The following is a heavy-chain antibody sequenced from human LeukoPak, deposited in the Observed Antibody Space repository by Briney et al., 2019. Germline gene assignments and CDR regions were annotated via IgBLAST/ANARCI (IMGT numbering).Heavy chain of an antibody. V-gene: IGHV3-7*01. CDR2: IKQDGSEK. CDR3: ARDGFGVRGVIISYYYMDV. Sequence: PGGSLRLSCAASASTSTSYWMSWVRQAPGKGLEWVANIKQDGSEKYYVDSMKGPFTISRDNAKNSLYLQMNSLRAEDTAVYYCARDGFGVRGVIISYYYMDVWGKGTTVTISS. D-gene: IGHD3-10*01. J-gene: IGHJ6*03. CDR1: ASTSTSYW.